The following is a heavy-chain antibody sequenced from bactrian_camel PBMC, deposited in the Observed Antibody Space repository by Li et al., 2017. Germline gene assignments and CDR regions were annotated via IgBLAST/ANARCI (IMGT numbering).Heavy chain of an antibody. CDR1: GYIDRNVC. Sequence: VQLVESGGGSVQAGGSLRLSCGEKSGYIDRNVCMAWFREAPGKAREGVAGIGTNSVAAAADSVKGRFTISRDSAKTTLFLEMNSLKPDDTAMYYCATGVYCANVLSPSEYDTWGQGTQVTVS. D-gene: IGHD3*01. J-gene: IGHJ4*01. CDR3: ATGVYCANVLSPSEYDT. V-gene: IGHV3S6*01. CDR2: IGTNSVA.